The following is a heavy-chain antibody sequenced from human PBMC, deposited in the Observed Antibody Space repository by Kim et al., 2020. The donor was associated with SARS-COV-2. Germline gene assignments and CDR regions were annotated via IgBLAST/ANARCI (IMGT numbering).Heavy chain of an antibody. CDR1: GFTFSSYA. D-gene: IGHD6-13*01. CDR3: ARDILGIAAAWGSLYYYYGMDV. CDR2: ISYDGSNK. V-gene: IGHV3-30-3*01. Sequence: GGSLRLSCAASGFTFSSYAMHWVRQAPGKGLEWVAVISYDGSNKYYADSVKGRFTISRDNSKNTLYLQMNSLRAEDTAVYYCARDILGIAAAWGSLYYYYGMDVWGQGTTVTVSS. J-gene: IGHJ6*02.